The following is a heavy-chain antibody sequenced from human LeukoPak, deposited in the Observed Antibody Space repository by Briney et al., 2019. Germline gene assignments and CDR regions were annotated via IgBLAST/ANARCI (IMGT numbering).Heavy chain of an antibody. CDR2: IIPIFGTA. CDR1: GGTFSSYG. V-gene: IGHV1-69*05. CDR3: GGAPGQQLVLTI. Sequence: SVKVSCKASGGTFSSYGISWVRQAPGQGLEWMGRIIPIFGTANYAQKFQGRVTTTTDESTSTAYMELSSLRSEDTAVYYCGGAPGQQLVLTIWGQGTLVTVSS. J-gene: IGHJ4*02. D-gene: IGHD6-13*01.